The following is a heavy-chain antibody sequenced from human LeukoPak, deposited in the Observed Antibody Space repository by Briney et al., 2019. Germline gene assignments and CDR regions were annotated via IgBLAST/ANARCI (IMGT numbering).Heavy chain of an antibody. Sequence: GGSLRLSCAATGFTFSYYAIHWVRQAPGKGLEWVALIWSDGSNKYYADSVKGRITISRDNSKNTVYLQMNSLRAEDTAVYYCARELFSSGSCPDGWGQGTLVTVSS. J-gene: IGHJ4*02. V-gene: IGHV3-33*01. CDR3: ARELFSSGSCPDG. CDR1: GFTFSYYA. D-gene: IGHD3-10*01. CDR2: IWSDGSNK.